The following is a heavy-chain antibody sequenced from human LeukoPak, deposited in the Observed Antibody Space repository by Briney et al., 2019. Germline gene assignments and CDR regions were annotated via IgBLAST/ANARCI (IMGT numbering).Heavy chain of an antibody. V-gene: IGHV3-23*01. J-gene: IGHJ4*02. CDR2: ISGSGGGT. D-gene: IGHD6-19*01. CDR3: AKVPSSLSGAGQRYFDY. CDR1: GFTFSSYA. Sequence: GGSLRLSCAASGFTFSSYAMSWVRQTPGSGLEYVSAISGSGGGTWYADSMKGRFTISRDNSKSTLYLQMNSLRAEDTAVYYCAKVPSSLSGAGQRYFDYWGQGTLVTVSS.